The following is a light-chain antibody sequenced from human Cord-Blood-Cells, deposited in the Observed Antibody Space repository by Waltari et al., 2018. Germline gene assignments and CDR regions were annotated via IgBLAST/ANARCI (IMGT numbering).Light chain of an antibody. CDR3: QQYNSYTWT. J-gene: IGKJ1*01. CDR1: QSISSW. CDR2: TAS. V-gene: IGKV1-5*03. Sequence: DIQMTQSPSTLSASVGHRVTLTCRASQSISSWLAWYPQKPGKAPKLLIYTASSLESGVPSRFSGSGSGTEFTLTISSLQPDDFATYYCQQYNSYTWTFGQGTKVEIK.